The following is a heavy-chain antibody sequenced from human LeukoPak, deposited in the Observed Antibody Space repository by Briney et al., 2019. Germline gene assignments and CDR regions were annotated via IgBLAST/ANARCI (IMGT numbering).Heavy chain of an antibody. V-gene: IGHV1-18*01. J-gene: IGHJ4*02. CDR3: ARGYVSSGYAFPTVVDF. Sequence: GASVKVSCEASGYTFTSYGFSWVRQALGQGLEWMGWISAYNGNTNYAQKLQGGVTMTTDTSTSTAYMELRSLRFDGTAVYYCARGYVSSGYAFPTVVDFWGQGTLVTVSS. CDR2: ISAYNGNT. D-gene: IGHD3-22*01. CDR1: GYTFTSYG.